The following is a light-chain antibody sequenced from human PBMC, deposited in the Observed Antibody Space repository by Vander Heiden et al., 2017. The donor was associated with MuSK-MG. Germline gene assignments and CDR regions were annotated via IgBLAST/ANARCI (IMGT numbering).Light chain of an antibody. CDR2: GNT. CDR3: QSYDTAWSGEL. CDR1: NSNIGAGYD. J-gene: IGLJ3*02. Sequence: QSVLAQPPSVSGAPGQRVTISCTGTNSNIGAGYDVHWYQQFPGTAPKLLIYGNTNRPSGVPDRFSASKSDTSASLAISGLQADDEADYYCQSYDTAWSGELFGGGTKLTVL. V-gene: IGLV1-40*01.